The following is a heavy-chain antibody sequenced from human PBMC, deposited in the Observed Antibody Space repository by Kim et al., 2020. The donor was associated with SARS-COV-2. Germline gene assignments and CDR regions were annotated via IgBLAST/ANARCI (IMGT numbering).Heavy chain of an antibody. CDR3: ARDRETMIVVVITPVFYYYGMDV. CDR2: TYYRSKWYN. CDR1: GDSVSSNSAA. D-gene: IGHD3-22*01. J-gene: IGHJ6*02. V-gene: IGHV6-1*01. Sequence: SQTLSLTCAISGDSVSSNSAAWNWIRQSPSRGLEWLGRTYYRSKWYNDYAVSVKSRITINPDTSKNQFSLQLNSVTPEDTAVYYCARDRETMIVVVITPVFYYYGMDVWGQGTTVTVSS.